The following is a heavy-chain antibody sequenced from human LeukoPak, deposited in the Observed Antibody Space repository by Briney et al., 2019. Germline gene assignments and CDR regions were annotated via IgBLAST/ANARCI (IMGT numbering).Heavy chain of an antibody. CDR2: LNQDGSRK. V-gene: IGHV3-7*05. Sequence: RPGGSLRLSCAGSGFSLSSYWMSWARQDPGKGLEWVASLNQDGSRKFHVDSVKGRFPISRDNAKNPLYLEMNSLRAEDTAVYYCARDFGDYGAQYFDYWGQGTLVTVSS. CDR3: ARDFGDYGAQYFDY. D-gene: IGHD4-17*01. CDR1: GFSLSSYW. J-gene: IGHJ4*02.